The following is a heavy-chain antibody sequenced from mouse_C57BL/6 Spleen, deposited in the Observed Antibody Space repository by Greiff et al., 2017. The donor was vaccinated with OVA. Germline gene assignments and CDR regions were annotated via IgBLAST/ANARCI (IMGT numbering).Heavy chain of an antibody. CDR3: ARRGITTVVAIDY. CDR1: GYSITSGYY. CDR2: ISYDGSN. V-gene: IGHV3-6*01. Sequence: EVKLQESGPGLVKPSQSLSLTCSVTGYSITSGYYWNWIRQFPGNKLEWMGYISYDGSNNYNPSLKNRISITRDTSKNQFFLKLNSVTTEDTATYYCARRGITTVVAIDYWGQGTTLTVSS. J-gene: IGHJ2*01. D-gene: IGHD1-1*01.